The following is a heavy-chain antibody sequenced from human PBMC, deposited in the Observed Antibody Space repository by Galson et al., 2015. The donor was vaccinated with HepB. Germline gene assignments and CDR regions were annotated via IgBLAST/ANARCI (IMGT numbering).Heavy chain of an antibody. CDR3: ARVNRFRYYMDV. V-gene: IGHV4-34*01. CDR2: INHSGST. CDR1: GGSFIGHY. J-gene: IGHJ6*03. Sequence: SETLSLTCGVYGGSFIGHYWSWIRQPPGKGLEWIGEINHSGSTTYNPSLKSRVTISVDTSKNQFSLKVSSVTAADTALYYCARVNRFRYYMDVWGTGTTVTVFS.